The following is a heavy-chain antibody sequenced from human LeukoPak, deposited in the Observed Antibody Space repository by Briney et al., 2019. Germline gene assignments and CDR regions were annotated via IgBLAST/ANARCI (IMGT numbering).Heavy chain of an antibody. CDR3: ARRWYLRYSGSHDY. Sequence: SETLSLTCAVSGGSISSGGYSWSWIRQPPGKGLEWIGYIYHSGSTYYNPSLKSRVTISVDRSKNQFSLKLSSVTAADTAVYYCARRWYLRYSGSHDYWGQGTLVTVSS. CDR2: IYHSGST. V-gene: IGHV4-30-2*01. D-gene: IGHD4-23*01. CDR1: GGSISSGGYS. J-gene: IGHJ4*02.